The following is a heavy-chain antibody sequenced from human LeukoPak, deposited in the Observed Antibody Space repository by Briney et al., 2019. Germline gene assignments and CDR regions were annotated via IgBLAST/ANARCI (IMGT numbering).Heavy chain of an antibody. Sequence: PSETLFQAFLVSGGSMKRSYWTWIRQAPGKGLEWIGNIDDSGNTNYSPSLKSRVTISLDTSKNQFSLRVTSVTAADRGLYFCARDSSPDALRYIDAWGKGTTVTVSS. CDR3: ARDSSPDALRYIDA. V-gene: IGHV4-59*01. D-gene: IGHD6-6*01. J-gene: IGHJ6*04. CDR2: IDDSGNT. CDR1: GGSMKRSY.